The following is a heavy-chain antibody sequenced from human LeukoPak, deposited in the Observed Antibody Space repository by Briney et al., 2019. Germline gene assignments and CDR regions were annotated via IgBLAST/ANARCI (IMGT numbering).Heavy chain of an antibody. D-gene: IGHD6-13*01. CDR1: GFTFTSYA. J-gene: IGHJ5*02. V-gene: IGHV3-23*01. CDR3: AKPRPSYSSSWYDR. Sequence: GGSLRLSCAASGFTFTSYAMSWVRQAPGKGLEWVSAISGSGGSTYYADSVKGRFTISRDNSKNTLYLQMNSLRAEDTAAYYCAKPRPSYSSSWYDRWGQGTLVTVSS. CDR2: ISGSGGST.